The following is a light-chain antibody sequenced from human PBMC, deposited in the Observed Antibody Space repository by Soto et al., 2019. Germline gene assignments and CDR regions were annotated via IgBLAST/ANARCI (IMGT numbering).Light chain of an antibody. V-gene: IGKV2-30*01. Sequence: DVVMTQSPLSLSVTLGQPASISCRATHSLVYNDGSAYLNWFHQRPGQSPRRLIYKASNRDSGVPDRFSGSGSGTDFTLMISRVEAEDVGVYYCLQGTLWPYTFGQGTKLEIK. J-gene: IGKJ2*01. CDR3: LQGTLWPYT. CDR1: HSLVYNDGSAY. CDR2: KAS.